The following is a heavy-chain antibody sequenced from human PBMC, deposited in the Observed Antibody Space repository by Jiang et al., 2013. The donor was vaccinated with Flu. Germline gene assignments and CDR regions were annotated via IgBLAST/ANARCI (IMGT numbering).Heavy chain of an antibody. CDR2: FDREDAET. D-gene: IGHD2-21*01. CDR3: ATQIVGSFYH. CDR1: GFTLTELS. J-gene: IGHJ4*02. Sequence: GAEVKKPGASVRVSCKVSGFTLTELSIHWVRQAPGKGLEWMGGFDREDAETTYAQNFQGRVTMTEDTSADTAYMELSSLRSDDTAIYYCATQIVGSFYHWGQGTLVTVS. V-gene: IGHV1-24*01.